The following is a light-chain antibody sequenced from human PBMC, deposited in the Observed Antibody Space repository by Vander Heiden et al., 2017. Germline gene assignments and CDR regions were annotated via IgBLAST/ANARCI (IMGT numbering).Light chain of an antibody. CDR2: RNN. V-gene: IGLV1-47*01. CDR3: AAWDDSLSGRWV. Sequence: GQRVTISCSGSSSNIGSNYVYWYQQLPGTAPKLLIYRNNQRPSGVPDRFSGSKSGTSASLAISGLRSEDEADYYCAAWDDSLSGRWVFGGGTKLTVL. J-gene: IGLJ3*02. CDR1: SSNIGSNY.